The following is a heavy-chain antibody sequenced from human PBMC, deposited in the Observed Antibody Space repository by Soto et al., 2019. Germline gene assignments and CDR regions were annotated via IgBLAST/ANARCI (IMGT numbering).Heavy chain of an antibody. J-gene: IGHJ4*02. CDR2: INHSGST. CDR1: GGSYSGYY. V-gene: IGHV4-34*01. Sequence: QVQLQQWGAGLSKPSETLSLSCAVYGGSYSGYYWTWIRQPPGKGLEWIGEINHSGSTNYNPSLKSRVTISVDKSKNQFSLKLSSVTAADTAVYYCARAPYHDYIWGTDRHYFDCWGQGTLVTVSS. CDR3: ARAPYHDYIWGTDRHYFDC. D-gene: IGHD3-16*02.